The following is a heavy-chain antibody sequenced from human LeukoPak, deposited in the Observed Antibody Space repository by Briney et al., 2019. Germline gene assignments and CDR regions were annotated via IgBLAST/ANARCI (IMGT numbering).Heavy chain of an antibody. CDR3: ARVSSPWSPRDAFDI. J-gene: IGHJ3*02. D-gene: IGHD1-26*01. CDR2: TYYKSKWYN. CDR1: GDSVSSNSAT. Sequence: SQTLSLTCAISGDSVSSNSATWNWIRQSPSRGLEWLGRTYYKSKWYNDYAVSVKSRITINSDTSKNQFSLQLSSVTPEDTAVYYCARVSSPWSPRDAFDIWGQGTVDTVSS. V-gene: IGHV6-1*01.